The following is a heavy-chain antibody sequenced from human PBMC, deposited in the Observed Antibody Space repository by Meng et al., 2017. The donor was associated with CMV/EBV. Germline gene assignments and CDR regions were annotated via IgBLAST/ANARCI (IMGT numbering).Heavy chain of an antibody. J-gene: IGHJ4*02. V-gene: IGHV3-30*02. D-gene: IGHD2-2*01. CDR3: AKDGRADIVVVPAAIDY. CDR2: IRYDGSNK. Sequence: GESLKISCAASGFTFSSYGMHWVRQAPGKGLEWVAFIRYDGSNKYYADSVKGRFTISRDNSKNTLYLQMNSLRAEDTAVYYCAKDGRADIVVVPAAIDYWGQGTLVTVS. CDR1: GFTFSSYG.